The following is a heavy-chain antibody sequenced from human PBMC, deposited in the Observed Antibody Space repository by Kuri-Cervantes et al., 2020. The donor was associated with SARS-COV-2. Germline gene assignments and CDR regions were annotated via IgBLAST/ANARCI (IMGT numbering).Heavy chain of an antibody. V-gene: IGHV2-5*01. CDR2: IYWNDDK. D-gene: IGHD3-3*01. CDR1: GFSLSTSGVG. J-gene: IGHJ5*02. CDR3: AHKSPGITIFGVVIGGWFDP. Sequence: SGPTLVKPTQTLTLTRTFSGFSLSTSGVGVGWIRQPPGKALEWPALIYWNDDKRYSPSLKSRLTITKDTSKNQVVLTMTNMDPVDTATYYCAHKSPGITIFGVVIGGWFDPWGQGTLVTVSS.